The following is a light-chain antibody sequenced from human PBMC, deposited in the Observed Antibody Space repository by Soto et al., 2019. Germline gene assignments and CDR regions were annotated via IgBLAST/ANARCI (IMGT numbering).Light chain of an antibody. V-gene: IGKV3-20*01. CDR3: QQWFT. J-gene: IGKJ3*01. Sequence: EIVLTQSPGTLSLSPGERATLSCRASQSVSSNSLAWFQLKPGQAPRLLIYGASSRATGIPDRFSGRGSGTDFTLTISRLEPEDFAMYYCQQWFTFGPGTKVDIK. CDR2: GAS. CDR1: QSVSSNS.